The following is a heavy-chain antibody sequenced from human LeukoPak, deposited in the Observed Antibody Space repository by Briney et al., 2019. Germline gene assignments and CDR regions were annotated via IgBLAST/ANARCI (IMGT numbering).Heavy chain of an antibody. CDR1: GYTFTGYY. Sequence: ASVKVSCKASGYTFTGYYMHWVRQAPGQGLEWMGWINPNSGGTSYAQKFQGRVTMTRDTSTSTVYMELSSLRSEDTAVYYCARDLTVRGVIPSISLDYWGQGTLVTVSS. CDR3: ARDLTVRGVIPSISLDY. D-gene: IGHD3-10*01. CDR2: INPNSGGT. J-gene: IGHJ4*02. V-gene: IGHV1-2*02.